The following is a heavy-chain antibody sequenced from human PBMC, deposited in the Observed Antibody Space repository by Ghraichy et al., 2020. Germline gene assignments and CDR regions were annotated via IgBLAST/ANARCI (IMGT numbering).Heavy chain of an antibody. CDR1: GFTFSKYG. CDR3: AKGYSGYSSASDY. D-gene: IGHD6-6*01. Sequence: GEPLNISCTVSGFTFSKYGMNWVRQAPGKGLEWVSGISDSGDTTYYADSVKGRFTTSRDNSKNTLYVQMSSLRAEDTAVYYCAKGYSGYSSASDYWGQGTLVTVSS. CDR2: ISDSGDTT. J-gene: IGHJ4*02. V-gene: IGHV3-23*01.